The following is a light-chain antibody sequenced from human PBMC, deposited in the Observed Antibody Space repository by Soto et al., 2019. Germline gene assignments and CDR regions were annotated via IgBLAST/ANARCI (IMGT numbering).Light chain of an antibody. CDR3: QKYDTAPFT. CDR2: AAS. J-gene: IGKJ3*01. Sequence: DVLMTQSPSSLSASVGDTVTITCRASQGIAFYLAWFQQRPGKAPNLLISAASNWQSGVPSRFSGSGSGTDFTLTISRLQPEDVATYYCQKYDTAPFTFGPGTRVEVK. V-gene: IGKV1-27*01. CDR1: QGIAFY.